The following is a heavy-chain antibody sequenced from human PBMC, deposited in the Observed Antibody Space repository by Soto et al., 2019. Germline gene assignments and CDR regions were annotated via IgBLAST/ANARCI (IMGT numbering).Heavy chain of an antibody. J-gene: IGHJ3*02. V-gene: IGHV3-49*04. D-gene: IGHD3-3*01. CDR1: GFTFGDYT. Sequence: PGGSLRLSCTASGFTFGDYTMSWVRQAPGKGLEWVGFIRSKAYGGTTEYAASVKGRFTISRDDSKSIAYLQMNSLKTEDTAVYYCTREKGSYYDFWSGYSDAFDIWGQGTMVTVSS. CDR2: IRSKAYGGTT. CDR3: TREKGSYYDFWSGYSDAFDI.